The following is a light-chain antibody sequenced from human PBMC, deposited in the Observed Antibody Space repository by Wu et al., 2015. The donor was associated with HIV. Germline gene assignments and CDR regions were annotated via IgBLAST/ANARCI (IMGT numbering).Light chain of an antibody. Sequence: EIVMTQSPAILSVSPGERATLSCRASQSITNKLVWYQQRPGQAPRLLIYGASTRATGIPARFSGSGSGTEFALTINNMQSEDFAVYYCQHYSDWQTFGQGTKVEIK. CDR3: QHYSDWQT. CDR1: QSITNK. J-gene: IGKJ1*01. V-gene: IGKV3-15*01. CDR2: GAS.